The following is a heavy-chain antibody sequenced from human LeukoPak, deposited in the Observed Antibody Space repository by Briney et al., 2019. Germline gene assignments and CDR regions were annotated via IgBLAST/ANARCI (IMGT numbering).Heavy chain of an antibody. CDR1: GYTFTGYY. D-gene: IGHD5-12*01. J-gene: IGHJ3*02. CDR3: ARDPRQVANRAFDI. V-gene: IGHV1-46*01. Sequence: GASVKLSCKASGYTFTGYYMHWVRQAPGQGLEWMGIINPSGGSTSYAKKFQSRVTMTRDMSTSTVYMELSSLRCEDPAVYYCARDPRQVANRAFDIWGQGTMVTVSS. CDR2: INPSGGST.